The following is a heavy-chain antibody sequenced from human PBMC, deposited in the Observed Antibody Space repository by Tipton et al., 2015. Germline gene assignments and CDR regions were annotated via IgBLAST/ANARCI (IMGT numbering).Heavy chain of an antibody. CDR1: GASVSSGFYY. J-gene: IGHJ1*01. D-gene: IGHD4-17*01. V-gene: IGHV4-61*01. CDR2: VFVPGST. CDR3: ARGQDETTSGEYFTH. Sequence: TLSLTCSGSGASVSSGFYYWTWIRQPPGKGLEWIGYVFVPGSTNFNPSRRSRVTISVDTSKNQFSLELMSVTAADTAMYYCARGQDETTSGEYFTHWGQGTLVTVSS.